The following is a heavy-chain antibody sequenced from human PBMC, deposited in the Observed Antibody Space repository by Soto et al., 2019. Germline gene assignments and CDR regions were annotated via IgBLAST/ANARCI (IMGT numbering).Heavy chain of an antibody. D-gene: IGHD4-4*01. V-gene: IGHV3-49*03. Sequence: GGSLRLSCTASGFTFGDCAMSWFRQAPGKGLEWVGFIRSKAYGGTTEYAASVKGRFTISRDDSKSIAYLQMNSLKTEDTAVYYCTTGAEYSPFDYWGQGTLVTVSS. CDR1: GFTFGDCA. J-gene: IGHJ4*02. CDR3: TTGAEYSPFDY. CDR2: IRSKAYGGTT.